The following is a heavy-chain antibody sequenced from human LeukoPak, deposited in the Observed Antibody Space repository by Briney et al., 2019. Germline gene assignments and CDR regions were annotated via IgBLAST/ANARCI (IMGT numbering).Heavy chain of an antibody. D-gene: IGHD3-10*01. J-gene: IGHJ6*04. V-gene: IGHV1-46*01. CDR1: GYTFTSYY. CDR2: INPSGGST. Sequence: GASVKVSCKASGYTFTSYYMHWVRQAPGQGLEWMGIINPSGGSTSYAQKFQGRVTMTRDTSTSTVYMELSSLRSEDTAVYYCARGSRGGRTAVRGVIIVWGKGTTVTVSS. CDR3: ARGSRGGRTAVRGVIIV.